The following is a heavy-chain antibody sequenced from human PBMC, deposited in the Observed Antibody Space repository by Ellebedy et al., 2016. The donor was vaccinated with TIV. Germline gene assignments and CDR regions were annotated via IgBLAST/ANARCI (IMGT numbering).Heavy chain of an antibody. CDR3: ARDGEDIVVVPAATTGAFDI. CDR2: ISYDGSNK. Sequence: GESLKISXAASGFTFSSYAMHWVRQAPGKGLEWVAVISYDGSNKYYADSVKGRFTISRDNSKNTLYLQMNSLRAEDTAVYYCARDGEDIVVVPAATTGAFDIWGQGTMVTVSS. V-gene: IGHV3-30*04. CDR1: GFTFSSYA. D-gene: IGHD2-2*01. J-gene: IGHJ3*02.